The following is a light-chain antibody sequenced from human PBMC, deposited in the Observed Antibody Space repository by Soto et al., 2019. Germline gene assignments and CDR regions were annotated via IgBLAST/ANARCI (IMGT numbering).Light chain of an antibody. J-gene: IGKJ5*01. CDR3: QQYDDLPIT. V-gene: IGKV1-33*01. Sequence: DIQITQSPSSLSASVRDTFTVTCRASQSVSGWLAWYQQKPGEALKLLIYDASNLHPGVPSRFRGSGSGTEFSFNITSLQPEDVATYYCQQYDDLPITFGQGTRLEIK. CDR2: DAS. CDR1: QSVSGW.